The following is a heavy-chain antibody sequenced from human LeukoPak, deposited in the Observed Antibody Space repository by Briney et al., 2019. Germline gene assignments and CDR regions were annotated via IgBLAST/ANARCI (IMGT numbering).Heavy chain of an antibody. D-gene: IGHD4-23*01. J-gene: IGHJ5*02. Sequence: SETLSLTCSVSGGSISTYYWSWIRQPPGKGLEWIGYIYYSGSTDYNPSLKSRVTISVDTSKNQFSLKLTSVTAADTAVYYCARYRGNSNGGFDPWGQGTLVTVSS. CDR3: ARYRGNSNGGFDP. CDR2: IYYSGST. CDR1: GGSISTYY. V-gene: IGHV4-59*01.